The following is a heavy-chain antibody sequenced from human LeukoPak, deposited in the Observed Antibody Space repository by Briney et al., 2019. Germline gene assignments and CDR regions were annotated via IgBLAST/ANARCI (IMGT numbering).Heavy chain of an antibody. D-gene: IGHD3-10*01. CDR2: IGGST. CDR3: ARGGVGGSGSWGFSGV. Sequence: ASVKVSCKASGYTFSNYYIHWVRQAPGQGLEWMGIIGGSTNYAQKFQGRVTMTRDTSTSTVYMELSSLRSEDTAVYYCARGGVGGSGSWGFSGVWGKGTTVTVSS. V-gene: IGHV1-46*01. J-gene: IGHJ6*04. CDR1: GYTFSNYY.